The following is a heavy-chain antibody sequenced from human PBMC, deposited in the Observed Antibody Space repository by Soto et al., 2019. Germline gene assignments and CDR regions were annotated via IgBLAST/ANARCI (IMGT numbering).Heavy chain of an antibody. V-gene: IGHV1-69*13. D-gene: IGHD3-22*01. Sequence: ASVKVSCKASGGTFSRHAISWVRQAPGQGLEWMGGIIPVFGKANYAQKFQGRVTITADESTNTGYMELRSLTSEDTAVYYCARDGTLYDSNAYYYVYWGQGTLVTVSS. CDR1: GGTFSRHA. CDR2: IIPVFGKA. CDR3: ARDGTLYDSNAYYYVY. J-gene: IGHJ4*02.